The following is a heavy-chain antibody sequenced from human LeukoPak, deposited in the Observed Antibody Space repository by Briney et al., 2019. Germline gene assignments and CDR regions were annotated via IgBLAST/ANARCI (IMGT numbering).Heavy chain of an antibody. CDR2: ISGSGGST. CDR3: AKDLWYSGSYYNY. Sequence: PGGSLRLSCAASGFTFSSYAMSWLRQAPGKGLEWVSAISGSGGSTYYADSVKGRFTISRDNSKNTLYLQMNSLRAEDTAVYYCAKDLWYSGSYYNYWGQGTLVTVSS. CDR1: GFTFSSYA. J-gene: IGHJ4*02. V-gene: IGHV3-23*01. D-gene: IGHD1-26*01.